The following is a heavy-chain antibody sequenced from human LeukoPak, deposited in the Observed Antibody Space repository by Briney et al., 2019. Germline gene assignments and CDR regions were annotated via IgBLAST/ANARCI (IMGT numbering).Heavy chain of an antibody. CDR2: ISSGSSYI. CDR1: GFTFSSYS. D-gene: IGHD3-10*01. J-gene: IGHJ3*02. V-gene: IGHV3-21*01. Sequence: KAGGSLRLSCAASGFTFSSYSMNWVRQAPGKGLEWVSIISSGSSYIHYADSVKGRFTISRDNAKNSLYLQMNSLRAEDTAVYYCAREGLGGVYGSGSFDAFDIWGQGTMVTVSS. CDR3: AREGLGGVYGSGSFDAFDI.